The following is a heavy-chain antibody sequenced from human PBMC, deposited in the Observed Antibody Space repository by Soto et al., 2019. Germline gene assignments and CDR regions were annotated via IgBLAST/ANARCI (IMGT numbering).Heavy chain of an antibody. CDR2: IKQDGSEK. D-gene: IGHD2-15*01. CDR3: ASAPVGYCSGGSCYTNLY. V-gene: IGHV3-7*01. Sequence: GGSLRLSCAASGFTFSSYWMSWVRQAPGKGLEWVANIKQDGSEKYYVDSVKGRFTISRDNAKNSLYLQMNSLRAEDTAVYYCASAPVGYCSGGSCYTNLYWGQGTLVTVSS. J-gene: IGHJ4*02. CDR1: GFTFSSYW.